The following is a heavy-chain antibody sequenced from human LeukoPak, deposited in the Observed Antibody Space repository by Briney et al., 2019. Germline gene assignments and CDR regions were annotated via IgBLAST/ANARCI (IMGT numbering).Heavy chain of an antibody. D-gene: IGHD3-9*01. Sequence: SETLSLTCTVSGGSISSTSYYWGWVRQPPGKGLEWIGSIYYSGNTYYNPSLKRRVTISVDTFNNQFSLKLISVTAADTAVYFCARLTNWLLGYFDDWGQGTLVTVSS. CDR3: ARLTNWLLGYFDD. CDR2: IYYSGNT. CDR1: GGSISSTSYY. J-gene: IGHJ4*02. V-gene: IGHV4-39*01.